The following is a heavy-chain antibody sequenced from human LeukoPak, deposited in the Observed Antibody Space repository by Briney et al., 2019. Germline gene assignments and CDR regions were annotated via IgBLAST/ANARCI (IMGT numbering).Heavy chain of an antibody. CDR1: GYTFTGYY. Sequence: ASVKVSCKASGYTFTGYYMHWVRQAPGQGLEWMGWINPNSGGTNYAQKFQGRVTMTRDTSISTAYMELSRLRSDDTAVYYCARVVFPSSLYGDYEDYYYYGMDVWGQGTTVTVS. D-gene: IGHD4-17*01. V-gene: IGHV1-2*02. CDR3: ARVVFPSSLYGDYEDYYYYGMDV. CDR2: INPNSGGT. J-gene: IGHJ6*02.